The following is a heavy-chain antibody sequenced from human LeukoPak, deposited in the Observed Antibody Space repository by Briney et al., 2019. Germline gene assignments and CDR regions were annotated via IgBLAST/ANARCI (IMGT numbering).Heavy chain of an antibody. Sequence: GGSLRLSCTTSGFSIGSLGMSWVRQAPGKGLEWVSGINWNGGTTNYADSVKGRFTISRDNSNNTLYLQMNSLRAEDTAVYYCARDGTMVRGVRGFDPWGQGTLVTVSS. D-gene: IGHD3-10*01. CDR2: INWNGGTT. CDR3: ARDGTMVRGVRGFDP. V-gene: IGHV3-20*04. CDR1: GFSIGSLG. J-gene: IGHJ5*02.